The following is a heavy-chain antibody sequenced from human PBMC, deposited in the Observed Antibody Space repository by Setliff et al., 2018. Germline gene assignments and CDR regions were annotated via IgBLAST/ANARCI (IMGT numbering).Heavy chain of an antibody. V-gene: IGHV1-18*01. D-gene: IGHD3-22*01. Sequence: ASVKVSCKASGFTFRNYAISWVRQAPGQGLEWMGWISAYNGDTTYTQNLQGRVTLTTDTSTTTAYMELRSLRPDDTAVYYCARINFYVSSGYYYASDNWGQGTLVTVS. CDR2: ISAYNGDT. CDR3: ARINFYVSSGYYYASDN. CDR1: GFTFRNYA. J-gene: IGHJ4*02.